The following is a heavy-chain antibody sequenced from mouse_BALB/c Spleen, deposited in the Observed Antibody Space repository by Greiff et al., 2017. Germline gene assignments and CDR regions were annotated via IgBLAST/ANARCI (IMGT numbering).Heavy chain of an antibody. V-gene: IGHV3-6*02. CDR3: ALIYYGNVDY. D-gene: IGHD2-1*01. J-gene: IGHJ2*01. CDR1: GYSITSGYY. Sequence: EVQLQESGPGLVKPSQSLSLTCSVTGYSITSGYYWNWIRQFPGNKLEWMGYISYDGSNNYNPSLKNRISITRDTSKNQFFLKLNSVTTEDTATYYCALIYYGNVDYWGQGTTLTVSS. CDR2: ISYDGSN.